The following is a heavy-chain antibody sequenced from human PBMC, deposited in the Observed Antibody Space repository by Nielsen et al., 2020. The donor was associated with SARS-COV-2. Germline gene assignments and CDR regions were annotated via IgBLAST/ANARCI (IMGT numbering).Heavy chain of an antibody. CDR2: IYSGGST. D-gene: IGHD6-19*01. V-gene: IGHV3-53*05. CDR3: AKDRSGWVDWYFDL. J-gene: IGHJ2*01. Sequence: GESLKISCAASGFTVSSNYMSWVRQAPGKGLEWVSVIYSGGSTYYADSVKGRFTISRDNSKNTLYLQMNSLRAEDTALYHCAKDRSGWVDWYFDLWGRGTLVTVSS. CDR1: GFTVSSNY.